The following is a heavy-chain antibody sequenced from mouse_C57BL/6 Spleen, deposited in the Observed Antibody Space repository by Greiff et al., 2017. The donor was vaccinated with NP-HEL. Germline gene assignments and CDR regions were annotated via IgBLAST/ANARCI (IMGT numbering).Heavy chain of an antibody. D-gene: IGHD1-1*01. CDR1: GYTFTSYW. CDR3: SRPSCSSYFDV. Sequence: QVQLQQPGAELVRPGSSVKLSCKASGYTFTSYWMDWVKQRPGQGLEWIGNIYPSDSETHYNQKFKDKATLTVDKSSITAYMQLGSLTSEDSAVYYGSRPSCSSYFDVWGTGTTVTVSS. CDR2: IYPSDSET. V-gene: IGHV1-61*01. J-gene: IGHJ1*03.